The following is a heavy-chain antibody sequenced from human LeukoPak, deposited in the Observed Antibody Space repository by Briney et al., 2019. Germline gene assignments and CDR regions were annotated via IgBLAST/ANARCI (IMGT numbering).Heavy chain of an antibody. V-gene: IGHV1-2*02. D-gene: IGHD3-16*01. CDR1: GGTFSNSA. Sequence: ASVKVSCKASGGTFSNSAISWVRQAPGQGLEWMGWINPNSGDTNYAQKFQGRVTMTRDTSISTAYMELSRLRSDDTAVYYCARVRYRLAETYIDYWGQGTLVTVSS. J-gene: IGHJ4*02. CDR3: ARVRYRLAETYIDY. CDR2: INPNSGDT.